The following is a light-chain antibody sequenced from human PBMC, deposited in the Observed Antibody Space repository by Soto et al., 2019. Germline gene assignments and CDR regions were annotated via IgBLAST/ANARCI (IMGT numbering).Light chain of an antibody. J-gene: IGLJ1*01. CDR3: GSYAGYSSFV. Sequence: QSVLTQPASVSGSPGQSITISCTGSISDVGGYDLVSWYQHFPGKAPKVMISEGSKRPSGVSTRFSASKSGNTASLTISGLQAEDEAEYYCGSYAGYSSFVFGSGTKVTVL. V-gene: IGLV2-23*03. CDR2: EGS. CDR1: ISDVGGYDL.